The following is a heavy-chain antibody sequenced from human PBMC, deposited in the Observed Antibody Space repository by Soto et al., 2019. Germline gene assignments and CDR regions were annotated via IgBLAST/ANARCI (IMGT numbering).Heavy chain of an antibody. D-gene: IGHD2-8*01. CDR1: GYTFTSYD. CDR3: ARVSTSIMVYAMAAFDI. Sequence: ASVKVSCKASGYTFTSYDINWVRQATGQGLEWMGWMNPNSGNTGYAQKFQGRVTMTRNTSISTAYMELSSLRSEDTAVYYCARVSTSIMVYAMAAFDIWGQGTMVTVSS. J-gene: IGHJ3*02. CDR2: MNPNSGNT. V-gene: IGHV1-8*01.